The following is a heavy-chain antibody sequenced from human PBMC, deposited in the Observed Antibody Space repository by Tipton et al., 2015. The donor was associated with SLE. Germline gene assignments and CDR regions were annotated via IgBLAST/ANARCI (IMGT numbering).Heavy chain of an antibody. CDR1: GYKFTSYF. J-gene: IGHJ4*02. Sequence: VQLVQSGAEVKKPGASVKISCKASGYKFTSYFLHWVRLAPGQGLEWMGRISTYNGNTNYAQKLQGRVTMTSDTSTSTAYMELRSLRSDDTAIYYCARVRVDTAMGVFDFWGQGTLVTVSS. CDR2: ISTYNGNT. D-gene: IGHD5-18*01. V-gene: IGHV1-18*04. CDR3: ARVRVDTAMGVFDF.